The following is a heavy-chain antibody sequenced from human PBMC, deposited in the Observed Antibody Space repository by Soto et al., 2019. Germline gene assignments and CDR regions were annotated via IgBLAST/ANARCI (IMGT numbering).Heavy chain of an antibody. V-gene: IGHV3-33*01. D-gene: IGHD3-22*01. CDR2: IWYDGSNK. J-gene: IGHJ3*02. Sequence: QVQLVESGGGVVQPGRSLRLSCAASGFTFSSYGMHWVRQAPGKGLVWVAVIWYDGSNKYHSDSVKGRFTISRDNSKSTLYLQMNSLRAEDTAVYYCARGGTTMIVAGVDAFDIWGQGTMVTVSS. CDR1: GFTFSSYG. CDR3: ARGGTTMIVAGVDAFDI.